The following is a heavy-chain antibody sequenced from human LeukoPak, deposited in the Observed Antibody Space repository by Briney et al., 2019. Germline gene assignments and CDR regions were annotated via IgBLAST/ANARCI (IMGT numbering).Heavy chain of an antibody. CDR3: ARVNGRYYYDSSGYYHYFDY. D-gene: IGHD3-22*01. J-gene: IGHJ4*02. V-gene: IGHV1-18*01. CDR2: ISAYNGNT. CDR1: GYTFTSYG. Sequence: ASVKVSCKASGYTFTSYGISWVRQAPGQGLEGMGWISAYNGNTNYAQKLQGRVTMTTDTSTSTAYMELRSLRSDDTAVYYCARVNGRYYYDSSGYYHYFDYWGQGTLVTVSS.